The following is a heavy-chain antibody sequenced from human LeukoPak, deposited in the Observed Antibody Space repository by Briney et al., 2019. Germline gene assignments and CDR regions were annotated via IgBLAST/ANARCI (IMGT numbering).Heavy chain of an antibody. J-gene: IGHJ5*02. D-gene: IGHD1-14*01. V-gene: IGHV4-39*01. CDR1: GGSISSSTDY. CDR2: IYYSGST. Sequence: SETLSLTCTVSGGSISSSTDYWGWIRQPPGKGLEWIANIYYSGSTYYNPSLKSRVTISVDTSRNQFSLKPSSVTAADTAVYYCAGLIRPGWFDPWGQGTLVTVSS. CDR3: AGLIRPGWFDP.